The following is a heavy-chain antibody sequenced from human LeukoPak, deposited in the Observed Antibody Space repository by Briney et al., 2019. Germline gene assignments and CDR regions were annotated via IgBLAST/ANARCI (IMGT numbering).Heavy chain of an antibody. CDR2: ISGSGGST. CDR3: AKYSAYYDFWSGYWTIDY. V-gene: IGHV3-23*01. J-gene: IGHJ4*02. Sequence: GGSLRLSCAASGFTFSSYAMSWVRQAPGKGLEWVSAISGSGGSTYYADSVKGRFTISRDNSKNTLYLQMNSLRAEDTAVYYCAKYSAYYDFWSGYWTIDYRGQGTLVTVSS. D-gene: IGHD3-3*01. CDR1: GFTFSSYA.